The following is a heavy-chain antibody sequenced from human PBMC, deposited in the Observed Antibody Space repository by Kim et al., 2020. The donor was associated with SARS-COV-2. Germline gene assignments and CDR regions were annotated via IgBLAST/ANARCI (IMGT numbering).Heavy chain of an antibody. V-gene: IGHV4-59*08. CDR1: GGSISSYY. D-gene: IGHD6-6*01. CDR2: IYYSGST. CDR3: ARHPGNPMYSSSPFDY. J-gene: IGHJ4*02. Sequence: SETLSLTCTVSGGSISSYYWSWIRQPPGKGLEWIGYIYYSGSTNYNPSLKSRVTISVDTSKNQFSLKLSSVTAADTAVYYCARHPGNPMYSSSPFDYWGQGTLVTVSS.